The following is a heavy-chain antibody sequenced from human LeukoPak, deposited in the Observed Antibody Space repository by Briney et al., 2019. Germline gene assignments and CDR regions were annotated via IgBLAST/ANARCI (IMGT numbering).Heavy chain of an antibody. J-gene: IGHJ3*01. D-gene: IGHD3-10*01. Sequence: SETLSLTCTVSGDSITGYYWGWIRQPPGKGLEWIGNIYYTGNTYYNASLKSRVTISVDTSKNHFSLKLNSVTAAGTAVYYCAKPSNYYGSATDAFDFWGQGTMVTVSS. CDR1: GDSITGYY. CDR2: IYYTGNT. CDR3: AKPSNYYGSATDAFDF. V-gene: IGHV4-39*07.